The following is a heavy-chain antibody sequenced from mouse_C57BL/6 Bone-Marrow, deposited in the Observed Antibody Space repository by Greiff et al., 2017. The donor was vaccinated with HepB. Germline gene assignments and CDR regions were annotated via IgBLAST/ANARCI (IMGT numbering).Heavy chain of an antibody. D-gene: IGHD1-1*01. J-gene: IGHJ2*01. Sequence: EVHLVESGGGLVKPGGSLKLSCAASGFTFSDYGMHWVRQAPEKGLEWVAYISSGSSTINYADTVKGRFTIARDNAKNTLYLQMTSLRSEDTAMYYCTRPAITTVVAPYFDDWGQGTTLTVSS. CDR2: ISSGSSTI. CDR1: GFTFSDYG. V-gene: IGHV5-17*01. CDR3: TRPAITTVVAPYFDD.